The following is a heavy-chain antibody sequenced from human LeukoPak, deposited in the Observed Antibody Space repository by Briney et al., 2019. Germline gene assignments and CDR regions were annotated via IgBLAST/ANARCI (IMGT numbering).Heavy chain of an antibody. CDR1: GGSFSGYY. D-gene: IGHD3-3*01. V-gene: IGHV4-34*01. CDR3: ARRGFSGQYYFDY. J-gene: IGHJ4*02. CDR2: INHSGST. Sequence: SETLSLTCAVYGGSFSGYYWSWIRQPPGKELEWIGEINHSGSTNYNPSLKSQVTISVDTSKNQFSLKLSSVTAADTAVYYCARRGFSGQYYFDYWGQGTLVTVSS.